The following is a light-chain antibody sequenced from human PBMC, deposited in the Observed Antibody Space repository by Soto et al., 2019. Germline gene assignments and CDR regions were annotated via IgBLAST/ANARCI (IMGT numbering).Light chain of an antibody. CDR2: EVS. CDR1: SSDVGGYNY. CDR3: SSYTSSSTLV. Sequence: QSVLTQPASVSGAPGQSITISCTGTSSDVGGYNYVSWYQQHPGIAPKLMISEVSNRPSGVSNRFSGSKSSNTASLTISGLQDEDEADYYCSSYTSSSTLVFGGGTKLTVL. J-gene: IGLJ2*01. V-gene: IGLV2-14*01.